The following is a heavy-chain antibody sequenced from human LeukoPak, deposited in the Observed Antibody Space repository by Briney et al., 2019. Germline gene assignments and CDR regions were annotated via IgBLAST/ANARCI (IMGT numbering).Heavy chain of an antibody. J-gene: IGHJ6*03. CDR3: ASGELNYVRSYYMDV. V-gene: IGHV4-34*01. D-gene: IGHD3-10*02. CDR1: GGSFSGYY. Sequence: SETLSLTCAVYGGSFSGYYWSWIRQPPGKGLEWIGEINHSGSTNYNPSLKSRVTISVDTSKNQFSLKLSSVTAADTAVYYCASGELNYVRSYYMDVWGKGTTVTVSS. CDR2: INHSGST.